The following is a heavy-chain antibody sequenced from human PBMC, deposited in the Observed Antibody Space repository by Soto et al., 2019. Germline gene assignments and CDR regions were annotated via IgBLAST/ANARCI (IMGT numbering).Heavy chain of an antibody. CDR3: ARDPFAAGTLIGSFDY. Sequence: SVKVSCKASGGTFSSYAISWVRQAPGQGLEWMGGIIPIFGTANYAQKFQGRVTITADESTSTAYMELSSLRSEDTAVYYCARDPFAAGTLIGSFDYWGQGTLVTVYS. V-gene: IGHV1-69*13. D-gene: IGHD6-13*01. CDR1: GGTFSSYA. CDR2: IIPIFGTA. J-gene: IGHJ4*02.